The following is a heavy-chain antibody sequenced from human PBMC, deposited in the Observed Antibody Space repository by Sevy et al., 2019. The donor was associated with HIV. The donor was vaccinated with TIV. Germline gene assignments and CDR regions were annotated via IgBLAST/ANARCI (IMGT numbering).Heavy chain of an antibody. D-gene: IGHD5-12*01. J-gene: IGHJ4*02. V-gene: IGHV3-23*01. Sequence: GGSLRLSCAASGFTFSNYAMSWVRQAPGKGLEWVSGISDSAYNTYYADSVKARFTISRDNSKNSLYLQRNSLRAEDTAVYYCTKDEAYTVATSYYFDYWGQGTLVTVSS. CDR2: ISDSAYNT. CDR3: TKDEAYTVATSYYFDY. CDR1: GFTFSNYA.